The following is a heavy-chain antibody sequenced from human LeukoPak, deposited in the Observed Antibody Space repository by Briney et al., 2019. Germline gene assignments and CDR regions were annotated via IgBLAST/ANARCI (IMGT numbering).Heavy chain of an antibody. Sequence: GGSLRLSCAASGFTFSSYSMNWVRQAPGKGLGWVSSISSSSSYIYYADSVKGRFTISRDNAKNSLYLQMNGLRAEDTAMYYCAREKVTGTNPLFTRPNYYMDVWGKGTTVTVSS. J-gene: IGHJ6*03. CDR2: ISSSSSYI. CDR3: AREKVTGTNPLFTRPNYYMDV. CDR1: GFTFSSYS. D-gene: IGHD6-19*01. V-gene: IGHV3-21*01.